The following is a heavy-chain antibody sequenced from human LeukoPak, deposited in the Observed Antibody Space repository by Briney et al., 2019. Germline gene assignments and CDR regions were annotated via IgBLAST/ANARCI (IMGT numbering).Heavy chain of an antibody. D-gene: IGHD6-13*01. V-gene: IGHV1-69*13. CDR2: IIPIFGTA. CDR3: ARHSSSWNWFDP. J-gene: IGHJ5*02. Sequence: SVKVSCKASGYTFTSYGISWVRQAPGQGLEWMGGIIPIFGTANYAQKFQGRVTITADESTSTAYMELSSLRSEDAAVYYCARHSSSWNWFDPWGQGTLVTVSS. CDR1: GYTFTSYG.